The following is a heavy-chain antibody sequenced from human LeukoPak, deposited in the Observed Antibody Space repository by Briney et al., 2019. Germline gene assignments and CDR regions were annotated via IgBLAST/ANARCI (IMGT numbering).Heavy chain of an antibody. D-gene: IGHD3-22*01. V-gene: IGHV3-9*01. CDR1: GFTFDDYA. Sequence: PGGSLRLSCAASGFTFDDYAMHWVRQVPGKGLEWVSGIIRNSDTIKYADSVKGRFTISRDNAKNSLYLQMNSLRAEDTAVYYCARSSEGYYYDSSGRGYYFDYWGQGTLVTVSS. J-gene: IGHJ4*02. CDR3: ARSSEGYYYDSSGRGYYFDY. CDR2: IIRNSDTI.